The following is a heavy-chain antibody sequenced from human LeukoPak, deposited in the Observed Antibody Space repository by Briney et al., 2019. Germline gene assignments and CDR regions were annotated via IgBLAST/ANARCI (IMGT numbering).Heavy chain of an antibody. Sequence: SETLSLTCTVSGGSISSGGYYWSWIRQPPGKGLEWIGYIYHSGSTYYNPSLKSRVTISVDRSKNQFSLKLSSVTAADTAVYYCAPVQGGLAAAGTSVWFDPWGQGTLVTVSS. CDR1: GGSISSGGYY. J-gene: IGHJ5*02. V-gene: IGHV4-30-2*01. D-gene: IGHD6-13*01. CDR2: IYHSGST. CDR3: APVQGGLAAAGTSVWFDP.